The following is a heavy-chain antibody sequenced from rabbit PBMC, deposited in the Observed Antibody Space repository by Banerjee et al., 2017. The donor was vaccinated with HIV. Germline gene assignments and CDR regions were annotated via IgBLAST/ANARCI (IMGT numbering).Heavy chain of an antibody. D-gene: IGHD6-1*01. Sequence: QQQLEESGGGLVKPGGTLTLTCKASGIDFSSTYYMCWVRQAPGKGLEWIACIYAGSSGSTYYASWAKGRFTISKTSSTTVTLQMTSLTAADTATYFCARNQDAAYDLWGQGTLVTVS. J-gene: IGHJ4*01. CDR2: IYAGSSGST. CDR3: ARNQDAAYDL. V-gene: IGHV1S45*01. CDR1: GIDFSSTYY.